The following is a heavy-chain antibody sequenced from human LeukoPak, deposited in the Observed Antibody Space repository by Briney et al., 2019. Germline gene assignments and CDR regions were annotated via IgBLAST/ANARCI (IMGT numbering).Heavy chain of an antibody. CDR2: IKSKTDGGTT. CDR1: GFTFSNAW. D-gene: IGHD5-24*01. V-gene: IGHV3-15*07. J-gene: IGHJ3*02. CDR3: TTDPGIVEMATMNAFDI. Sequence: PGGSLRLSCAASGFTFSNAWMNWVRQAPGKGLEWVGRIKSKTDGGTTDYAAPVKGRFTISRDDSKNTLYLQMNSLKTEDTAVYYCTTDPGIVEMATMNAFDIWGQGTMVTVSS.